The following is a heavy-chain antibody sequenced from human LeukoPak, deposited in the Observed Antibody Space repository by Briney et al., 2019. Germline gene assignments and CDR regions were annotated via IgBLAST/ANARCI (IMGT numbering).Heavy chain of an antibody. V-gene: IGHV3-11*03. CDR1: GFTFSDYY. CDR2: ISSSSSYT. Sequence: GGSLRLSCAASGFTFSDYYMSWIRQAPGKGLEWVSYISSSSSYTNYADSVKGRFTISRHSSKNTLYLQMNSLRGEDTAVYYCARFLGRITISGVVPYGMDVWGQGTTVTVSS. D-gene: IGHD3-3*01. J-gene: IGHJ6*02. CDR3: ARFLGRITISGVVPYGMDV.